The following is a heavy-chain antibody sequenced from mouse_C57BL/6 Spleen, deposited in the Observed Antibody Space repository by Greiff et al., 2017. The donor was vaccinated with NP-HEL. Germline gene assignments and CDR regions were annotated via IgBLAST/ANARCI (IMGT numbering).Heavy chain of an antibody. CDR2: IDPSDSYT. V-gene: IGHV1-50*01. Sequence: QVQLQQSGAELVKPGASVKLSCKASGYTFTSYWMQWVKQRPGQGLEWIGEIDPSDSYTNYNQKFKGKATLTVDTSSSTAYMQLSSLTSEDSAVYYCARTAVVAFDYWGKGTTLTVSS. CDR1: GYTFTSYW. CDR3: ARTAVVAFDY. D-gene: IGHD1-1*01. J-gene: IGHJ2*01.